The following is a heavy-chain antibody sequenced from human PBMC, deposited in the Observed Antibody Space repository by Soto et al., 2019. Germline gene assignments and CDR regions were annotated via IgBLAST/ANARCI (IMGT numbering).Heavy chain of an antibody. V-gene: IGHV3-15*01. CDR1: GFTFSNAW. D-gene: IGHD3-22*01. J-gene: IGHJ4*02. CDR2: IKSKTDGGTT. Sequence: EVQLVESGGGLVKPGGSLRLSCAASGFTFSNAWMSWVRQAPGKGLEWVGRIKSKTDGGTTDYAAPVKGRFTISRDDSKNTLYLQMNSLKTEDTAVYYCTTGYYYDSSGYPYFDYWGQGNLVTVSS. CDR3: TTGYYYDSSGYPYFDY.